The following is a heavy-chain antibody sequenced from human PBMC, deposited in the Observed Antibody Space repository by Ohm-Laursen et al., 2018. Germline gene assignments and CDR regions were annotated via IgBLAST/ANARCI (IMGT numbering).Heavy chain of an antibody. CDR3: ARGGSKAAAVFDF. CDR2: IHSSGST. CDR1: GGSITNYY. D-gene: IGHD6-13*01. Sequence: SDTLSLTCTVSGGSITNYYWSWIRQPAGKALEWIGRIHSSGSTSYNPSLKSRVNMSIETSDNQFSLRLASVTAADTAVYYCARGGSKAAAVFDFWGQGTLVTVSS. V-gene: IGHV4-4*07. J-gene: IGHJ4*01.